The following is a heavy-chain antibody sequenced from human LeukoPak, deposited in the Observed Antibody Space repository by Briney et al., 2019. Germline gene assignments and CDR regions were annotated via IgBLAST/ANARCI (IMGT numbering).Heavy chain of an antibody. Sequence: GGSLRLSCAASGFTFSSYAMHWVRQAPGKGLEWVAVISYDGSNKYYADSVKGRFTISRDNSKNTLYLQMNSLRAEDTAVYYCAKLSKQQSTDYWGQGTLVTVSS. CDR1: GFTFSSYA. CDR2: ISYDGSNK. CDR3: AKLSKQQSTDY. J-gene: IGHJ4*02. D-gene: IGHD4-11*01. V-gene: IGHV3-30*04.